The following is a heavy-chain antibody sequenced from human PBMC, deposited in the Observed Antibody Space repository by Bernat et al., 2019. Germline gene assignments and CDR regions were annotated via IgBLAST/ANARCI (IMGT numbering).Heavy chain of an antibody. CDR3: AKDIGSSSWSYYYYGMDV. V-gene: IGHV3-43*02. Sequence: EVQLVESGGGVVQPGGSLRLPCAASGFTFDDYAMHWVRQAPGKGLEWVSLISGDGGSTYYADSVKGRFTISRDNSKNSLYLQMNSLRTEDTALYYCAKDIGSSSWSYYYYGMDVWGQGTTVTVSS. J-gene: IGHJ6*02. CDR2: ISGDGGST. D-gene: IGHD6-13*01. CDR1: GFTFDDYA.